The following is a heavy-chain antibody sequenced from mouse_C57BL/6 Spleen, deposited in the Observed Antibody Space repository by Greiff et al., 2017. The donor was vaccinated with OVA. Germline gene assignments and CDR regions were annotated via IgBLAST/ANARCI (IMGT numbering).Heavy chain of an antibody. CDR2: INPSTGGI. D-gene: IGHD2-12*01. V-gene: IGHV1-42*01. CDR3: ARRVYDDYAMDD. J-gene: IGHJ4*01. CDR1: GYSFTGYY. Sequence: EVQLQESGPELVKPGASVKISCTASGYSFTGYYMNWVKQSPEKSLEWIGDINPSTGGITYNQKFKGKTTLTVDKTSSTSYMQLKSLTSEDAAVYYCARRVYDDYAMDDWGQGTSVTVSS.